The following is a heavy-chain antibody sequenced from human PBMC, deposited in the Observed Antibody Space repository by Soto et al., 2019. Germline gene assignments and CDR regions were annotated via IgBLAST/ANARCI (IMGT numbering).Heavy chain of an antibody. V-gene: IGHV1-58*01. D-gene: IGHD3-3*01. CDR2: IVVGSGNT. CDR3: AADNDFWSGHYDFDY. CDR1: GFTFTNSA. Sequence: QMHLVQSGPEVKKPGISVKVSYLASGFTFTNSAVQWVRQARGQRLEWIGWIVVGSGNTNYAQKFQERVTIVRDMSTSTVYMDLSSLRSEDTAVYYCAADNDFWSGHYDFDYWGQGALVTVSS. J-gene: IGHJ4*02.